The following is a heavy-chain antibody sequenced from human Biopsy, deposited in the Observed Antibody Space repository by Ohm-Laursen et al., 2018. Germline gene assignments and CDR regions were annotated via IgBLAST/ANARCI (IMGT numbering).Heavy chain of an antibody. CDR2: ISSKAKSYAT. D-gene: IGHD3-10*01. V-gene: IGHV3-73*01. CDR3: TLEGAGFDN. CDR1: GFTFSASA. J-gene: IGHJ4*02. Sequence: SLRLSCSASGFTFSASAVHWVRQASGKGLEWVGRISSKAKSYATAYAASVTGRFTISRDDSKNTTYLQMNSLKTEDRTVYYCTLEGAGFDNWGQGTLVTVSS.